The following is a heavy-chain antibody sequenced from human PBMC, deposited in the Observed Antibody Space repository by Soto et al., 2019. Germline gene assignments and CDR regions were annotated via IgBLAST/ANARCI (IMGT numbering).Heavy chain of an antibody. Sequence: SQTLSLPCSISGDSVSSNSAALNWIRQSPSRGLEWLGRTYYRSKWYNDYVVSVKSRITINPDTSKNQFSLQLNSVTPEDTAVYYCARDRRSSSFSREKGYYYGMDVWGQGTTVTVSS. CDR3: ARDRRSSSFSREKGYYYGMDV. D-gene: IGHD6-6*01. CDR2: TYYRSKWYN. J-gene: IGHJ6*02. CDR1: GDSVSSNSAA. V-gene: IGHV6-1*01.